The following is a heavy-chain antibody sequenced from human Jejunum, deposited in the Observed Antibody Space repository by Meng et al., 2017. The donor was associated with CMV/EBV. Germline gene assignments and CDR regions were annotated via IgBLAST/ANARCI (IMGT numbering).Heavy chain of an antibody. J-gene: IGHJ1*01. Sequence: SGFTFRDYYMSWIRQAPGKGLEWVSYISSSGSTIYYADSVKGRFTISRDNAKNSLYLQMNSLRAEDTAVYYCAKRRIAAAGDFQDWGQGTLVTVSS. CDR3: AKRRIAAAGDFQD. V-gene: IGHV3-11*01. D-gene: IGHD6-13*01. CDR2: ISSSGSTI. CDR1: GFTFRDYY.